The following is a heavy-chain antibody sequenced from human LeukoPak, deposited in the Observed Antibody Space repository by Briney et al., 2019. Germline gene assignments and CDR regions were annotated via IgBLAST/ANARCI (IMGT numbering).Heavy chain of an antibody. CDR1: GYTLTSYG. CDR3: ARAGSSHNYYFDY. J-gene: IGHJ4*02. D-gene: IGHD6-13*01. CDR2: INPNSGGT. Sequence: ASVKVSCKASGYTLTSYGISWVRQAPGQGLEWMGWINPNSGGTNYAQKFQGRVTMTRDTSISTAYMELSRLRSDDTAVYYCARAGSSHNYYFDYWGQGTLVTVSS. V-gene: IGHV1-2*02.